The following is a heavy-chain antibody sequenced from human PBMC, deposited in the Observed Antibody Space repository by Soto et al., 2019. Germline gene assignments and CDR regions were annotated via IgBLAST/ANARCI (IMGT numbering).Heavy chain of an antibody. CDR2: FYYSGTT. Sequence: AETLTLTCTVSGDSITASYSNWAWIRQPPGKGLEWIGTFYYSGTTSQKPPLRSRITISGDTSRNQFSLNLRSVTAADSGVYYCAKLVRDDVRCSDLDHWGQGTLVTVSS. CDR1: GDSITASYSN. D-gene: IGHD3-10*02. V-gene: IGHV4-39*01. CDR3: AKLVRDDVRCSDLDH. J-gene: IGHJ4*02.